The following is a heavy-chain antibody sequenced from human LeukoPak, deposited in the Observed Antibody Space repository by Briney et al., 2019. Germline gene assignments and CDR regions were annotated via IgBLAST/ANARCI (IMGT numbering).Heavy chain of an antibody. D-gene: IGHD2-15*01. CDR3: ARSTLGYCSGGSCYSRQYNWFDP. Sequence: PSETLSLTCTVSGGSISSGGYYWSWIRQHPGKGLEWIGYIYYSGSTYYNPSLKSRVTISVDTSKNQFSLKLSSVTAADTAVYYCARSTLGYCSGGSCYSRQYNWFDPWGQGTLVTVSS. J-gene: IGHJ5*02. V-gene: IGHV4-31*03. CDR2: IYYSGST. CDR1: GGSISSGGYY.